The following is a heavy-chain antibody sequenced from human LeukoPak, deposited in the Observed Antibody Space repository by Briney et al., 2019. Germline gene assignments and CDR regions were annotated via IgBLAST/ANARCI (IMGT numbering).Heavy chain of an antibody. CDR2: IKSKTDGGTT. CDR3: TTDLQQWPNDY. J-gene: IGHJ4*02. Sequence: GGSLRLSCAASGFTFRSYAMSWVRQAPGKGLEWVGRIKSKTDGGTTDYAAPVKGRFTISRDDSKNTLYLQMNSLKTEDTAVYYCTTDLQQWPNDYWGQGTLVTVSS. V-gene: IGHV3-15*01. CDR1: GFTFRSYA. D-gene: IGHD6-19*01.